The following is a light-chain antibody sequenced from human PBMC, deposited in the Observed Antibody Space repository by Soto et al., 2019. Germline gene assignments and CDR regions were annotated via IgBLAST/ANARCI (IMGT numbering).Light chain of an antibody. V-gene: IGLV2-11*01. CDR1: GSDVGGYNY. Sequence: QSALTQPRSVSGSPGQSVTISCTGTGSDVGGYNYVSWYQQYPDKAPKVMIYDVTKRPAGVPDRFSGPKSGNTASLTISGLQADDEADYYCCSYAGSYTYVFGTGTKVTVL. J-gene: IGLJ1*01. CDR3: CSYAGSYTYV. CDR2: DVT.